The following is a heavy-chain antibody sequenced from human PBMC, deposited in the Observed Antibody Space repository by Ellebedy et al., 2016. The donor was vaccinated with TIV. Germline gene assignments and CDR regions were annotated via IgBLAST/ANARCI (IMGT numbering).Heavy chain of an antibody. J-gene: IGHJ4*02. V-gene: IGHV3-7*01. D-gene: IGHD1-26*01. CDR3: VRGGGWVADY. Sequence: PGGSLRLSCAASAFTFSYYWMGRVRQAPGKGLQWVASISQDGSAKYYVDSVKGRFTISRDNAKNSLYLEMNGLRAEDTDVYYCVRGGGWVADYWGQGTLVTVSS. CDR1: AFTFSYYW. CDR2: ISQDGSAK.